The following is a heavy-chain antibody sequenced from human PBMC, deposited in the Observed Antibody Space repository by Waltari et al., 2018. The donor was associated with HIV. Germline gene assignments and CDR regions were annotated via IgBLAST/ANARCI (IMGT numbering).Heavy chain of an antibody. J-gene: IGHJ5*02. Sequence: QVQLVPSGAEVKKPGASGKVSCKAAGYTFTSYGIRWVRQAPGQGVAWMGWISAYNGNTNYAQKLQGRVTMTTDTSTSTAYMELRSLRSDDTAVYYCARVVEAAAGTCPWFDPWGQGTLVTVSS. V-gene: IGHV1-18*01. CDR3: ARVVEAAAGTCPWFDP. D-gene: IGHD6-13*01. CDR1: GYTFTSYG. CDR2: ISAYNGNT.